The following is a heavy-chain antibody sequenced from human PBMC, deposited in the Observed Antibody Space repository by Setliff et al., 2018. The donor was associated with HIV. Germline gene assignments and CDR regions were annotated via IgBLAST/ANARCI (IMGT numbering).Heavy chain of an antibody. Sequence: GASVKVSCKTSGFTFSNYAIHWVRQAPGQGLEWMGWINANSGGTNYAQKFKGRVTITRDTSISTAYMELIGLTSDYSAVYYCARYLVVVPVAVGGLEVWVQGTTVTFSS. D-gene: IGHD2-2*01. CDR3: ARYLVVVPVAVGGLEV. V-gene: IGHV1-2*02. J-gene: IGHJ6*02. CDR2: INANSGGT. CDR1: GFTFSNYA.